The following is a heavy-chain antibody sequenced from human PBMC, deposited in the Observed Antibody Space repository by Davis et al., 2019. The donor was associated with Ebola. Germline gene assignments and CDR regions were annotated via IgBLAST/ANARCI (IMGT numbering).Heavy chain of an antibody. V-gene: IGHV3-7*01. CDR3: ARELLRYYGMDV. J-gene: IGHJ6*02. CDR1: GFTLSSYW. Sequence: AGSLTLSCAASGFTLSSYWMSWVRQAPGKGLEWVANIKQDGSEKYYVDSVKGRFTISRDNAKNSLYLQMNSLRAEDTAVYYCARELLRYYGMDVWGQGTTVTVSS. CDR2: IKQDGSEK.